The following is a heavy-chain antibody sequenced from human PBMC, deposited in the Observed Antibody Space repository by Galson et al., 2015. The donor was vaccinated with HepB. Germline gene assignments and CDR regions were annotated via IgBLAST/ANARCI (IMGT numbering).Heavy chain of an antibody. CDR1: GYTFTSYA. J-gene: IGHJ4*02. CDR3: ARNRIRGYSGFDY. CDR2: INAGNGNT. Sequence: SVKVSCKASGYTFTSYAMHWVRQAPGQRLEWMGWINAGNGNTKYSQKFQGRVTITRDTSASTAYMELSSLRSEDTAVYYCARNRIRGYSGFDYWGQGTLVTVSS. D-gene: IGHD3-22*01. V-gene: IGHV1-3*01.